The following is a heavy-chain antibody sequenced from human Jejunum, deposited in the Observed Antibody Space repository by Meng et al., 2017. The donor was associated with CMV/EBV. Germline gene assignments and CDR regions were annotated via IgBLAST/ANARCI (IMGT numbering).Heavy chain of an antibody. CDR2: IFTTGST. D-gene: IGHD3-22*01. CDR1: RGSLSLYY. J-gene: IGHJ4*02. CDR3: VRETDMTVGPHFNY. Sequence: LLDAAAGLLKPSETLSINFTVSRGSLSLYYWSVIWKPDGKGLEWIGRIFTTGSTNYHPSLKSRVTMSVDTSKNQISLRLTSVTAADTAIYYCVRETDMTVGPHFNYWGQGALVTVSS. V-gene: IGHV4-4*07.